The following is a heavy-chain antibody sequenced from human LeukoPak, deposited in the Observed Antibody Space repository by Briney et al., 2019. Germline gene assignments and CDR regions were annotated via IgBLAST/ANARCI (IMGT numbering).Heavy chain of an antibody. CDR3: ARGRRAGPLGY. Sequence: ASVKVSCKASGGTFSSYAISWVRQAPGQGLEWMGRMNPNSGNTGYAQKFQGRVTITRNTSISTAYMELSSLRSEDTAVYYCARGRRAGPLGYWGQGTLVTVSS. D-gene: IGHD6-19*01. CDR1: GGTFSSYA. V-gene: IGHV1-8*03. CDR2: MNPNSGNT. J-gene: IGHJ4*02.